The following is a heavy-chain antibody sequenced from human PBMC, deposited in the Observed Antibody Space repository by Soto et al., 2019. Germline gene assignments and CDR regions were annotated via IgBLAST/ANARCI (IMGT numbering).Heavy chain of an antibody. CDR2: IYHGGST. D-gene: IGHD4-17*01. V-gene: IGHV4-4*02. CDR1: GGSISSSNW. CDR3: ARVTVTRNYYYYGMDV. Sequence: QVQLQESGPGLVKPSGTLSLTCAVSGGSISSSNWWSWVRQPPGKGLEWIGEIYHGGSTNYNPSLRSRVTISVDKSKNQFSLKLSSVTAADTAVYYCARVTVTRNYYYYGMDVWGQGTTVTVSS. J-gene: IGHJ6*02.